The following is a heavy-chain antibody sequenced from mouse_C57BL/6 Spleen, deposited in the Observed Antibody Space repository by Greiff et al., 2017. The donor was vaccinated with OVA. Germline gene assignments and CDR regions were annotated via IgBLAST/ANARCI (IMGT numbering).Heavy chain of an antibody. V-gene: IGHV1-15*01. Sequence: QVQPQQSGAELVRPGASVTLSCKASGYTFTDYEMHWVKQTPVHGLEWIGAIDPETGGTAYNQKFKGKAILTADKSSSTAYMELRSLTSEDSAVYYCTRRGGSSVRYFDVWGTGTTVTVSS. J-gene: IGHJ1*03. CDR3: TRRGGSSVRYFDV. D-gene: IGHD1-1*01. CDR2: IDPETGGT. CDR1: GYTFTDYE.